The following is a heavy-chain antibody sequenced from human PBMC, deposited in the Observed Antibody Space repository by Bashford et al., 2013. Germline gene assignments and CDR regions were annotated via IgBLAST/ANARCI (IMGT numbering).Heavy chain of an antibody. CDR2: MYYSGST. D-gene: IGHD1-14*01. CDR3: ARQGTGGRSNDY. CDR1: GGSISSSSYY. Sequence: SETLSLTCTVSGGSISSSSYYWGWIRQPPGKGLEWIGSMYYSGSTYYNPSLKSRVTISADTSKNQISLKLSSVTAADTAVYYCARQGTGGRSNDYWGQGTLVTVSS. V-gene: IGHV4-39*01. J-gene: IGHJ4*02.